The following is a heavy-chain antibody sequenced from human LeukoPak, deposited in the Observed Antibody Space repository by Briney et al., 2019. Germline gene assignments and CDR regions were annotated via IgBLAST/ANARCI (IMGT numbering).Heavy chain of an antibody. V-gene: IGHV3-7*01. CDR2: IKQDGSEK. D-gene: IGHD3-3*01. J-gene: IGHJ3*02. Sequence: GGSLRLSCAASGFTFSSYWMSWVRQAPGKGLEWVANIKQDGSEKYYVDSVKGRFTISRDNAKNSLYLQMNSLRAEDTAVYYCASGVTIWLGNAFDMWGQGTKVTVS. CDR1: GFTFSSYW. CDR3: ASGVTIWLGNAFDM.